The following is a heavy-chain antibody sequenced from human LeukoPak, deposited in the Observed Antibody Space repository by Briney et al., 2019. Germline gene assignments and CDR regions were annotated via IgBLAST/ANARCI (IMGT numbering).Heavy chain of an antibody. CDR1: GGSISSYY. CDR3: ARDSDRDYFDY. CDR2: IYYSGST. V-gene: IGHV4-59*01. D-gene: IGHD3-10*01. Sequence: PSETLSLTCTVSGGSISSYYWSWIRQPPGKGLEWIGYIYYSGSTNYNPSLKSRVTISVDTSKNQFSLKLRSVTAADTAVYYCARDSDRDYFDYWGQGTLVTVSS. J-gene: IGHJ4*02.